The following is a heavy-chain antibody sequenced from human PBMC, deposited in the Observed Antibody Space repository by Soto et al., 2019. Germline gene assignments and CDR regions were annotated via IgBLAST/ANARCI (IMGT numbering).Heavy chain of an antibody. CDR3: ARERYYDILTGSNYYYMDV. J-gene: IGHJ6*03. V-gene: IGHV4-59*01. Sequence: PSETLSLTCTVSGGSISSYYWSWIRQPPGKGLEWIGYIYYSGSTNYNPSLKSRVTISVDTSKNQFSLKLSSVTAADTAVYYCARERYYDILTGSNYYYMDVWGKGTTVTVSS. D-gene: IGHD3-9*01. CDR2: IYYSGST. CDR1: GGSISSYY.